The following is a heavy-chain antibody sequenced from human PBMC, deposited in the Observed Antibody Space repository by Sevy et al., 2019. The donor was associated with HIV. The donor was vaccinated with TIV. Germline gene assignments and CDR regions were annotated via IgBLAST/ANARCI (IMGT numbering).Heavy chain of an antibody. V-gene: IGHV3-53*01. D-gene: IGHD6-13*01. J-gene: IGHJ4*02. CDR2: IYSGGST. Sequence: GGSLRLSCAASGFTVSSNYMSWVRQAPGKGLEWVSVIYSGGSTYYGDSVKGRFTISRDNSKNTLYLQMNSLRAEDTAVYYCARGRAGPSARSWTFFDYWGQGTLVTVSS. CDR3: ARGRAGPSARSWTFFDY. CDR1: GFTVSSNY.